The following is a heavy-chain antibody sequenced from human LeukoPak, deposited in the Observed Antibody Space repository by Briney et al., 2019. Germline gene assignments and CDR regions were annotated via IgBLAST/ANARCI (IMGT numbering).Heavy chain of an antibody. V-gene: IGHV3-74*01. J-gene: IGHJ4*02. CDR2: INTDGSST. Sequence: GGSLRLSCVASGFTFSSYWMHWVRQAPGKGLVWVSRINTDGSSTTYADSVRGRFTISRDNAKNTLSLEMNSLRAEDTAVYYCASGAYTRGRMIDFWGQGTLVTVSS. CDR3: ASGAYTRGRMIDF. D-gene: IGHD5-18*01. CDR1: GFTFSSYW.